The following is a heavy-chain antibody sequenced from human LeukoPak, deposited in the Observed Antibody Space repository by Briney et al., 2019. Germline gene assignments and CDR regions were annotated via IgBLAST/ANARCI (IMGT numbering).Heavy chain of an antibody. Sequence: GGSLRLSCGASGFLFRNYAMHWARQAPGKGLEWVAVISYDGNKKDYAESVKGRLTISRDNFNNTVYLQMSSLSAEDTAMYYCARDMAAIFGVVIDAQFDYWGRGTLVTVSS. CDR3: ARDMAAIFGVVIDAQFDY. J-gene: IGHJ4*01. D-gene: IGHD3-3*01. V-gene: IGHV3-30*04. CDR2: ISYDGNKK. CDR1: GFLFRNYA.